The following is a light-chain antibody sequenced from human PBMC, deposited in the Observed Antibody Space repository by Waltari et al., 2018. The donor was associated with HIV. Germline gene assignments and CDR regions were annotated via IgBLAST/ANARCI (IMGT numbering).Light chain of an antibody. CDR2: DVT. Sequence: QSALTQPPSASGSPGQSVTISCTGTSSDVGAYNYFSWFQQHPGKTPKPMIYDVTKRPSGVPDRFSGSKSGNTASLTVSGLQAEDEADYYCASHAGSKDVFGGGTRLTVL. V-gene: IGLV2-8*01. CDR1: SSDVGAYNY. CDR3: ASHAGSKDV. J-gene: IGLJ2*01.